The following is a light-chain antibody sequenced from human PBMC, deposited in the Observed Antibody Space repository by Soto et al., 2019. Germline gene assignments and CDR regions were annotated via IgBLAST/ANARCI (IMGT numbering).Light chain of an antibody. Sequence: QSALAEAASVSGSPGQSITISCTGSSSDIAGFNYVSWYQQYPGKAPKLLIYQVTSRASGVSHRFSGSKFGDTASLTISGLQPEDEAEYYCNSYSSSTFYVFGTGTKVTVL. CDR2: QVT. CDR1: SSDIAGFNY. J-gene: IGLJ1*01. CDR3: NSYSSSTFYV. V-gene: IGLV2-14*01.